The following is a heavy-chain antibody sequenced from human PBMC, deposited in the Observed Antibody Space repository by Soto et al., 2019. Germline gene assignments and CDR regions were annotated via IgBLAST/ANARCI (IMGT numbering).Heavy chain of an antibody. V-gene: IGHV4-39*01. CDR3: ARLDPGQWLVTYFDY. Sequence: QLQLQESGPGLVKPSETLSLTCTVSGGSISSSSYYWGWIRQPPGKGLEWIGSIYYSGSTYYNPSLKIRVTISVDTSKNQFSLKLSSVTAADTAVYYCARLDPGQWLVTYFDYWGQGTLVTVSS. CDR2: IYYSGST. D-gene: IGHD6-19*01. J-gene: IGHJ4*02. CDR1: GGSISSSSYY.